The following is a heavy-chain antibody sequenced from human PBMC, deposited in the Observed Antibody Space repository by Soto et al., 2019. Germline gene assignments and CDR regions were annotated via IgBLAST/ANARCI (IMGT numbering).Heavy chain of an antibody. D-gene: IGHD5-12*01. CDR3: ARAERWLQSTLDY. Sequence: GGSLRLSCAASGFTLSSYWMSWVRQAPGKGLEWVANIKQDGSEKYYVDSVKGRFTISRDNAKNSLYLQMNSLRAEDTAVYYCARAERWLQSTLDYWGQGTLVTVSS. J-gene: IGHJ4*02. V-gene: IGHV3-7*03. CDR1: GFTLSSYW. CDR2: IKQDGSEK.